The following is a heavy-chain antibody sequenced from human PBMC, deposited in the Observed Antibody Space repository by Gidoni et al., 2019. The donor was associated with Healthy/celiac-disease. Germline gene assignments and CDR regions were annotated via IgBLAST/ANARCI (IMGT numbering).Heavy chain of an antibody. CDR2: INHSGST. J-gene: IGHJ5*02. V-gene: IGHV4-34*01. Sequence: QVQLQQWGAGLLKPSETLSLTCAVYGGSFSGYYWSWIRQPPGKGLEWIGEINHSGSTNYNPSLKSRVTISVDTSKNQFSLKLSSVTAADTAVYYCARAGGIVVVPAAIHWFDPWGQGTLVTVSS. CDR1: GGSFSGYY. D-gene: IGHD2-2*02. CDR3: ARAGGIVVVPAAIHWFDP.